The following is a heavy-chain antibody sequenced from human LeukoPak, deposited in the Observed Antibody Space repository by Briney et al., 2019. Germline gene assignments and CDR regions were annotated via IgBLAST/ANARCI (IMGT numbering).Heavy chain of an antibody. CDR3: ARDLDWILFDY. CDR2: VRPEGTTT. D-gene: IGHD3-9*01. CDR1: GFTFSTYW. Sequence: GGSLRLSCAASGFTFSTYWMHWVRQAPGKGLVWVSRVRPEGTTTAYADSVKGRFTISRDNAKNTLFLQMNSLSAEDTAVYCCARDLDWILFDYWGQGTLVTVSS. V-gene: IGHV3-74*03. J-gene: IGHJ4*02.